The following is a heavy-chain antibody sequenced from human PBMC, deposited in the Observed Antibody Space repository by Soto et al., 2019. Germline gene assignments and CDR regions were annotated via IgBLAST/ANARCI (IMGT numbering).Heavy chain of an antibody. V-gene: IGHV3-48*01. CDR2: ISSSSSTI. Sequence: GGSLRLSCAASGFTFSSYSMNWVRQAPGKGLEWVSYISSSSSTIYYADSVKGRFTISRDNAKNSLYLQMNSLRAEDTAVYYCARRVKNDYYDSSGYYPFDYWGQGTLVTVSS. CDR1: GFTFSSYS. CDR3: ARRVKNDYYDSSGYYPFDY. J-gene: IGHJ4*02. D-gene: IGHD3-22*01.